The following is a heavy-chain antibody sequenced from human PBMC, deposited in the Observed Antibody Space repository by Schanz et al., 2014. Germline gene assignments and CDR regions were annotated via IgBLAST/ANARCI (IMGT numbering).Heavy chain of an antibody. CDR1: GFSFGNYG. CDR2: IDAHDGRA. CDR3: AKTLCPGGTPTFGN. J-gene: IGHJ4*02. Sequence: EVQLLESGGGLVQPGGSLRLSCEASGFSFGNYGMSWVRQAPGKGLEWVSGIDAHDGRAYYADSAKGRFTISRDNSKSTLYVEMNSLRVEDTAVYYCAKTLCPGGTPTFGNWGRGTLVTVSS. D-gene: IGHD2-8*02. V-gene: IGHV3-23*01.